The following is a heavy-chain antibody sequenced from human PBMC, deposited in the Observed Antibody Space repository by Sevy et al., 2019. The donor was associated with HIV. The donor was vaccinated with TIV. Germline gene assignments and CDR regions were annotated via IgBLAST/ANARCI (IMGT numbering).Heavy chain of an antibody. V-gene: IGHV4-34*01. CDR3: ARGVKGVVPSPIIGLGPWAKYWSFDL. J-gene: IGHJ2*01. CDR2: VNH. CDR1: GGSFSGFS. D-gene: IGHD2-2*02. Sequence: SETLSLTCAVSGGSFSGFSWNWIRQPPGKGLEWIGEVNHYSPSLKSRATISLDTSKNQFSLKLQSVTAADTALYFCARGVKGVVPSPIIGLGPWAKYWSFDLWGRGTLVTVSS.